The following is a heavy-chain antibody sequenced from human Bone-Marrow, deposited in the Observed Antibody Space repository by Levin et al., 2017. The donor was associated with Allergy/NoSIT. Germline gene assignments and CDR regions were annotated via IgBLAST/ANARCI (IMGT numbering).Heavy chain of an antibody. Sequence: GESLKISCAASGFTFSSYEMNWVRQAPGKGLEWVSYISSSGSTIYYADSVKGRFTISRDNAKNSLYLQMNSLRAEDTAVYYCARDPGDIVVVVAATPSPQYYFDYWGQGTLVTVSS. D-gene: IGHD2-15*01. CDR2: ISSSGSTI. J-gene: IGHJ4*02. CDR3: ARDPGDIVVVVAATPSPQYYFDY. CDR1: GFTFSSYE. V-gene: IGHV3-48*03.